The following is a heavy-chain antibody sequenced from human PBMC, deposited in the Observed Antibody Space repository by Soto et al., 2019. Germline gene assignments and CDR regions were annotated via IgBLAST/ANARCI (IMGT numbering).Heavy chain of an antibody. CDR2: ISYDGSNK. CDR3: AKRGIAAAGTRAFFDY. V-gene: IGHV3-30*18. Sequence: QVQLVESGGGVVQPGRSLRLSCAASGFTFSSYGMHWVRQAPGKGLEWVAVISYDGSNKYYADSVKGRFTISRDNSKNTLYLQMNSLRAEDTAVYYCAKRGIAAAGTRAFFDYWGQGTLVTVSS. D-gene: IGHD6-13*01. CDR1: GFTFSSYG. J-gene: IGHJ4*02.